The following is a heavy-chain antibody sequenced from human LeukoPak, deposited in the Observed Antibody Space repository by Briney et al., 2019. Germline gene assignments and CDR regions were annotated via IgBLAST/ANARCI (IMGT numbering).Heavy chain of an antibody. J-gene: IGHJ6*02. D-gene: IGHD4-17*01. CDR2: IYPGDSDT. CDR1: GYSFTSYW. V-gene: IGHV5-51*01. Sequence: GESLKISCKGSGYSFTSYWIGWVRQMPGKGLEWMGIIYPGDSDTRYSPSFQGQVTISADKSISTAYLQWSSLKASDTAMYYCARQGGNDYGDYGMDVWGQGTTVTVSS. CDR3: ARQGGNDYGDYGMDV.